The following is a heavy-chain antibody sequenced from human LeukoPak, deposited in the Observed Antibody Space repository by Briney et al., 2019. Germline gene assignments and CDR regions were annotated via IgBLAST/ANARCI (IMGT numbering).Heavy chain of an antibody. CDR1: GFTFSGSA. CDR3: TSTEAYCGGDCYQIWNHDY. D-gene: IGHD2-21*02. J-gene: IGHJ4*02. V-gene: IGHV3-73*01. Sequence: GGSLRLSCAASGFTFSGSAMHWVRQASGKGLEWVSRIRSKANSYATAYAASVKGRFTISRDDSKNTAYLQMNSLKTEDTAVYYCTSTEAYCGGDCYQIWNHDYWGQGTLVTVSS. CDR2: IRSKANSYAT.